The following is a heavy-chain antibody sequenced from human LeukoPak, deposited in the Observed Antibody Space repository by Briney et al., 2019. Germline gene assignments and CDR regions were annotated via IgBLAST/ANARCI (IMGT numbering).Heavy chain of an antibody. D-gene: IGHD3-3*01. Sequence: ASVKVSCKASGYTFTSYGISWVRQAPGQGLEWMGWISAYNGNTNYAQKLQGRVTMTTDTSTSTAYMELRSLRSDDTAVYYCARAPYYDFWSGYSNDYYYYGMDVWGQGTTVTVSS. CDR3: ARAPYYDFWSGYSNDYYYYGMDV. V-gene: IGHV1-18*01. CDR2: ISAYNGNT. CDR1: GYTFTSYG. J-gene: IGHJ6*02.